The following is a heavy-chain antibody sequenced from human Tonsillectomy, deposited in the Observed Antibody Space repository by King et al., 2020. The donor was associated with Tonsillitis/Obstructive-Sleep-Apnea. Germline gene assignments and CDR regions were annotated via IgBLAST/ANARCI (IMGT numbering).Heavy chain of an antibody. J-gene: IGHJ4*02. D-gene: IGHD4-17*01. CDR2: INHSGST. Sequence: VQLQQWGAGLLKPSETLSLTCAVYGGSFSGYYWSWIRQPPGKGLEWIGEINHSGSTNYNPSLKSRVTISVDKSKNQFSLKLSSVTAADTAVYYCARRNGDYSTDFDYWGQGTLVTVSS. CDR1: GGSFSGYY. V-gene: IGHV4-34*01. CDR3: ARRNGDYSTDFDY.